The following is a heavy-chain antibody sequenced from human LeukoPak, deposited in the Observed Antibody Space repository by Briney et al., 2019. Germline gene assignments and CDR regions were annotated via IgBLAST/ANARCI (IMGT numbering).Heavy chain of an antibody. D-gene: IGHD6-19*01. CDR2: INTDGTVT. Sequence: GGSLRLSCAASGFTFSKYWMLWVRDAPGKGRESVSRINTDGTVTTYADSVKGRFTVSRDNADNTMFLQMNSVRDEDTAVYYCATKQWLAPPPDSWGQGTPVTVSS. CDR1: GFTFSKYW. J-gene: IGHJ4*02. V-gene: IGHV3-74*01. CDR3: ATKQWLAPPPDS.